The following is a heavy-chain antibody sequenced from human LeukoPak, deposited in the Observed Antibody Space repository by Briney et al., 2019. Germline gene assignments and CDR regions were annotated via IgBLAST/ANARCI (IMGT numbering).Heavy chain of an antibody. CDR1: GYTFTSYD. V-gene: IGHV1-8*01. CDR3: ARGRRLTGYYDFDY. CDR2: MNPNSGNT. Sequence: ASVKVSCKASGYTFTSYDVNWVRQATGQGLEWMGWMNPNSGNTGYAQKFQGRVTMTRNTSISTTYMELSSLRSEDTAVYYCARGRRLTGYYDFDYWGQGTLVTVSS. D-gene: IGHD3-9*01. J-gene: IGHJ4*02.